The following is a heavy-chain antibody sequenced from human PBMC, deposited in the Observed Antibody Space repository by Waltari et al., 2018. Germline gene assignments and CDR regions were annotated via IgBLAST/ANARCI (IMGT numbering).Heavy chain of an antibody. Sequence: EVQLVESGGGLVQPGGSLRLSCAASGFTFSSYDMHWVRQATGKGLEWVSAIGTAGDTYDPGSVKGRFTISRENAKNALYLQSNSLRAGDTAVYYCARGGYNWNYFPYWYFDLWGRGTLVTVSS. V-gene: IGHV3-13*01. CDR2: IGTAGDT. D-gene: IGHD1-7*01. CDR1: GFTFSSYD. CDR3: ARGGYNWNYFPYWYFDL. J-gene: IGHJ2*01.